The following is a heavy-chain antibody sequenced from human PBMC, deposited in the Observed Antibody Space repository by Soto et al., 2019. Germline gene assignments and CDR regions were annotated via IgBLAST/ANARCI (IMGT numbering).Heavy chain of an antibody. J-gene: IGHJ6*04. CDR2: IYYSGST. CDR3: ARHEGHAPLLVDV. CDR1: GGSISSSSYY. D-gene: IGHD2-15*01. V-gene: IGHV4-39*01. Sequence: PSETLSLTCTVSGGSISSSSYYWGWIRQPPGKGLEWIGSIYYSGSTYYNPSLKSRVTISVDTSKNQFSLKLSSVTAADTAVYYCARHEGHAPLLVDVWGKGTTVTVSS.